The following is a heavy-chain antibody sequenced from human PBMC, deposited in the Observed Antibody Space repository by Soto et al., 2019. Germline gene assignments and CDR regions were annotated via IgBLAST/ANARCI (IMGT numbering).Heavy chain of an antibody. CDR2: IYYSGST. V-gene: IGHV4-59*01. CDR3: ARFTGDYFDY. Sequence: SETLSLTCTVSGGSISSYYWSWIRQPPGKGLEWIGYIYYSGSTNYNPSLKSRVTISVDTSKNQFSLKLSSVTAADTAVYYCARFTGDYFDYWGQGTLVTVSS. J-gene: IGHJ4*02. D-gene: IGHD3-16*01. CDR1: GGSISSYY.